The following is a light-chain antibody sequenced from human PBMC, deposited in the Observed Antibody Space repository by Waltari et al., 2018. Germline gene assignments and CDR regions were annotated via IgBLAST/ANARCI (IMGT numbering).Light chain of an antibody. CDR1: RDIVDF. Sequence: IQMTQSPSSLSASVGDRVTIPCRASRDIVDFLSWFQQKPGKAPKSLIYAASTLENGVPSKFSGSGSGTEFTLTINNLQPDDFATYYCQQYVTYPRTFGGGTRVEIK. CDR3: QQYVTYPRT. V-gene: IGKV1-16*02. CDR2: AAS. J-gene: IGKJ4*01.